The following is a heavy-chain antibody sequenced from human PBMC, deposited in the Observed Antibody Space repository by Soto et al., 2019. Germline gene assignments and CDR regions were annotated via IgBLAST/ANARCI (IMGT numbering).Heavy chain of an antibody. D-gene: IGHD3-3*01. CDR3: ATTPPHYDFWSGPHFDY. V-gene: IGHV5-51*01. CDR2: IYPGDSDT. CDR1: GYSFTSYW. J-gene: IGHJ4*02. Sequence: GESLKISCNGSGYSFTSYWIGLVLQMPGKGLEWMGIIYPGDSDTRYSPSFQGQVTISADKSISTAYLQWSSLKASDTAMYYCATTPPHYDFWSGPHFDYWGQGTLVTX.